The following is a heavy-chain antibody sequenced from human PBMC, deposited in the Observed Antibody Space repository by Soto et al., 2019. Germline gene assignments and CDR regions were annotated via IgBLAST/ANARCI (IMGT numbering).Heavy chain of an antibody. Sequence: PSETPPLTCSVSGYSINRGYYGGWIRQAPGTELEWXGXIXXXWXTXXXPXXXXRATISLDTSKNQFTLRLTSVTAADTAVYFCARYEYDRSGHDDEHWGEGILATV. V-gene: IGHV4-38-2*02. CDR2: IXXXWXT. CDR1: GYSINRGYY. D-gene: IGHD3-22*01. J-gene: IGHJ4*02. CDR3: ARYEYDRSGHDDEH.